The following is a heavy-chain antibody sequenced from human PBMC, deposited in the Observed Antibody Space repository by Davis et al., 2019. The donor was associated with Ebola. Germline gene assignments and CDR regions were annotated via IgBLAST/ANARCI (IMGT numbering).Heavy chain of an antibody. D-gene: IGHD2-2*01. CDR2: ISGSGGST. V-gene: IGHV3-23*01. Sequence: GESLKISCAAFGFTFTSYAMSWVRQAPGKGLACVSAISGSGGSTYYADSVKGRFTISRDNSKNTLYLQMNSLRAEDTAVYYCAKLGYCSSTSCPNYYYYGMDVWGQGTTVTVSS. CDR1: GFTFTSYA. J-gene: IGHJ6*02. CDR3: AKLGYCSSTSCPNYYYYGMDV.